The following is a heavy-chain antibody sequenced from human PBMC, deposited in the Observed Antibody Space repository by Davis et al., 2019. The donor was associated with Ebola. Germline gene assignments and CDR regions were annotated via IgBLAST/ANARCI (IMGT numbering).Heavy chain of an antibody. CDR3: AKDNRNIWSEV. CDR2: GTSADT. CDR1: GFTFSRYA. Sequence: GGSLRLSCAASGFTFSRYAMTWARQAPGKGLEWVSTYGTSADTYYADSVKGRFTISRDNSKNPLYLQMNGLRVEDTAIYYCAKDNRNIWSEVWGQGTMVTVSS. V-gene: IGHV3-23*01. D-gene: IGHD2/OR15-2a*01. J-gene: IGHJ3*01.